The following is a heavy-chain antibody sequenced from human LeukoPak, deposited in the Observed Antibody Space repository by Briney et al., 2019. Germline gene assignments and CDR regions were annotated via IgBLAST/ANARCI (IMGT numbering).Heavy chain of an antibody. D-gene: IGHD3-22*01. CDR2: IYYSGST. J-gene: IGHJ4*02. CDR1: GGSISSGDYY. Sequence: SETLSLTCTVSGGSISSGDYYWSWIRQPPGKGLEWIGYIYYSGSTYYNPSLKSRVTISVDTSKNQFSLKLSSVTAADTAVYYCARVRYYYDSSGYLSFFDYWGQGTLVTVSS. V-gene: IGHV4-30-4*01. CDR3: ARVRYYYDSSGYLSFFDY.